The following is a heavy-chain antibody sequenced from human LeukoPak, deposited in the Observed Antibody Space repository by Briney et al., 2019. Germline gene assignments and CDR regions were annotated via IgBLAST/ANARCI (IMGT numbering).Heavy chain of an antibody. V-gene: IGHV3-23*01. CDR1: GFTFSSYG. CDR3: AKVLKRWLQPTAYFDY. D-gene: IGHD5-24*01. Sequence: PGGSLRLSCAASGFTFSSYGMSWVRQAPGKGLEWVSAISGSGGSTYYADSVKGRFTISRDNSKNTLYLQMNSLRAEDTAVYYCAKVLKRWLQPTAYFDYWGQGTLVTVSS. CDR2: ISGSGGST. J-gene: IGHJ4*02.